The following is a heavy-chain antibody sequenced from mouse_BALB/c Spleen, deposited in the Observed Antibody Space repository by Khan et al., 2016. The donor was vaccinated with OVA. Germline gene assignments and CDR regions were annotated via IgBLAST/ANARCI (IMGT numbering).Heavy chain of an antibody. Sequence: QVQLQQSGPELVKPGASVKMSCKASGYIFTDYVINWVKQRTGQGLEWIGEIYPGSGSTYYHEKFKGKATLTADKSSITAYMQLSSLTSEDSTVYFCARSGYGSLAYWGQGTTLTVSS. V-gene: IGHV1-77*01. D-gene: IGHD1-1*01. CDR3: ARSGYGSLAY. CDR1: GYIFTDYV. J-gene: IGHJ2*01. CDR2: IYPGSGST.